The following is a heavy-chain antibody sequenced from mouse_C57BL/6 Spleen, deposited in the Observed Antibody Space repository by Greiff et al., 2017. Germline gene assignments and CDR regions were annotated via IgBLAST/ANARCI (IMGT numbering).Heavy chain of an antibody. Sequence: QVQLQQPGAELVRPGSSVKLSCKASGYTFTSYWMHWVQQRPIQGLEWIGNIDPSDSEPHYNQQFKDKATLTVDKSSSTAYMQLSSLTSEDSAVYYCAIYGYDGVDYWGQGTTLTVSS. V-gene: IGHV1-52*01. D-gene: IGHD2-2*01. CDR2: IDPSDSEP. CDR3: AIYGYDGVDY. CDR1: GYTFTSYW. J-gene: IGHJ2*01.